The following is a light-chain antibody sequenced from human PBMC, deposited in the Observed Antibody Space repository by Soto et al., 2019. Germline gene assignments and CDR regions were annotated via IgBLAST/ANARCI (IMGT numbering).Light chain of an antibody. V-gene: IGKV2-28*01. CDR1: QSLLNSNGYNY. Sequence: DFVMTQSPLSLPVIPGEPSSISCRSSQSLLNSNGYNYLDWYLQKPGQSPXLLIYLGSNRASGVPDRLSGSGSGTDFTLKISRVEAEDVGVYYCMQPLQSWTFGQGTKVDIK. CDR3: MQPLQSWT. J-gene: IGKJ1*01. CDR2: LGS.